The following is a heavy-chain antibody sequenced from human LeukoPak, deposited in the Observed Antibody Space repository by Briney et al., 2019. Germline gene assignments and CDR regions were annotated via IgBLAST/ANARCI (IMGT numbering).Heavy chain of an antibody. J-gene: IGHJ3*02. D-gene: IGHD4-17*01. CDR1: GGSFSGYY. Sequence: PSETLSLTCAVCGGSFSGYYWSWIRQPPGKGLEWIGEINHSGSTNYNPSLKSRVTISVDTSKNQFSLKLSSVTAADTAVYYCASLAVTTNDAFDIWGQGTMVTVSS. V-gene: IGHV4-34*01. CDR3: ASLAVTTNDAFDI. CDR2: INHSGST.